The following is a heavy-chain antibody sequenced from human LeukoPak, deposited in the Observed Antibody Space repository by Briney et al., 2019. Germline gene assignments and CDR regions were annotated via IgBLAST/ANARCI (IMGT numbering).Heavy chain of an antibody. CDR3: ARASGPFDY. V-gene: IGHV3-33*01. CDR2: IWNDGSNK. Sequence: GRSLRLSCAASGFTFSIYGMHWVRQAPGKGLEWVAVIWNDGSNKYYPDSVKGRFTISRDNSKNTLYLQMNSLRAEDTAVYSCARASGPFDYWGQGTLVTVSS. D-gene: IGHD3-10*01. J-gene: IGHJ4*02. CDR1: GFTFSIYG.